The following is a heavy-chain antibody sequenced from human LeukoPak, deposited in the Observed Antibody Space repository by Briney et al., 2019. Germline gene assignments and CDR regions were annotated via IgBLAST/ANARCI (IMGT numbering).Heavy chain of an antibody. D-gene: IGHD2/OR15-2a*01. CDR1: GFSFSSYG. CDR3: GILPPCY. J-gene: IGHJ4*02. CDR2: IQYDGSNK. Sequence: GGSLRLSCAASGFSFSSYGMHWVRQAPGKGLEWVAFIQYDGSNKFYADSVKGRFTISRDNSKNTLYLQMNSLRAEDTAVYYCGILPPCYWGQGTLVTVSS. V-gene: IGHV3-30*12.